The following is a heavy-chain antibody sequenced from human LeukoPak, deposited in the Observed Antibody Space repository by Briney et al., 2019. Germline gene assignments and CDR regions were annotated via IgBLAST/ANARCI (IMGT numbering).Heavy chain of an antibody. CDR3: AGGNSYGFDY. CDR1: GGSISSSSYY. D-gene: IGHD5-18*01. V-gene: IGHV4-39*01. Sequence: SETLSLTCTVSGGSISSSSYYWGWIRQPPGKGLEWIGSIYYSGSTYYNPSLKSRVTISVDTSKNQFSLKLSSVTAANTAVYYCAGGNSYGFDYWGQETLVTVSS. CDR2: IYYSGST. J-gene: IGHJ4*02.